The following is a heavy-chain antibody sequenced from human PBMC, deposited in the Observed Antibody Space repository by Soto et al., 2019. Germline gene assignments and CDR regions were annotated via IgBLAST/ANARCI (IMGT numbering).Heavy chain of an antibody. J-gene: IGHJ5*02. CDR1: SGSISSSNW. CDR2: IHHSGST. D-gene: IGHD3-10*01. V-gene: IGHV4-4*02. Sequence: QVQLQESGPGLEKPSGTLSLTCAVSSGSISSSNWWSWVRQPPGKGLEWIGEIHHSGSTNYNPSLKSRVTISVDKSKNQFSLKLKSMTAADTAVYYCARKILWFGELFGFDPWGQGTLVTVSS. CDR3: ARKILWFGELFGFDP.